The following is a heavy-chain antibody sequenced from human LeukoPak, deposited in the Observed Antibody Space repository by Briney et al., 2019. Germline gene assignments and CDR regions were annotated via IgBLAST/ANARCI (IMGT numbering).Heavy chain of an antibody. CDR2: ISYDGSNK. J-gene: IGHJ4*02. Sequence: GGSLRLSCAASGLTFSSYGMHWVRQAPGKGLEWVAVISYDGSNKYYADSVKGRFTISRDNSKNTLYLQMNSLRAEDTAVYYCAKGKSRSSWYRAGGYWGQGTLVTVSS. D-gene: IGHD6-13*01. V-gene: IGHV3-30*18. CDR1: GLTFSSYG. CDR3: AKGKSRSSWYRAGGY.